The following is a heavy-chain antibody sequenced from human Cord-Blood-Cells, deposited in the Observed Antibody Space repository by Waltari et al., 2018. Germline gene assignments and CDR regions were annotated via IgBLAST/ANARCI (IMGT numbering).Heavy chain of an antibody. D-gene: IGHD1-26*01. Sequence: QVQLQQWGAGLLKPSETLSLTCAVYGGSFSGYYWSWIRQPPGKGLEWFGEINHSGSTNYNPSLKSRVTISVDTSKNQFSLKLSSVTAADTAVYYCARPIVGATAFDIWGQGTMVTVSS. CDR2: INHSGST. CDR1: GGSFSGYY. J-gene: IGHJ3*02. CDR3: ARPIVGATAFDI. V-gene: IGHV4-34*01.